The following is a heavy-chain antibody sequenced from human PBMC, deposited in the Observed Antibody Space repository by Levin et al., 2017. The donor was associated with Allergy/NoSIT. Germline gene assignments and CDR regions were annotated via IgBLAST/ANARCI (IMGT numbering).Heavy chain of an antibody. CDR3: ASRVLGSISDSQFDY. V-gene: IGHV3-66*01. CDR1: GFPVSSTY. CDR2: IYSGGTT. Sequence: ESLKISCAASGFPVSSTYMSWVRQAPGKGLEWVSVIYSGGTTYYADSVKGRFTIPRDNSKNTLYLQMNSLRAEDTAVYYCASRVLGSISDSQFDYWGQGTLVTVSS. D-gene: IGHD2/OR15-2a*01. J-gene: IGHJ4*02.